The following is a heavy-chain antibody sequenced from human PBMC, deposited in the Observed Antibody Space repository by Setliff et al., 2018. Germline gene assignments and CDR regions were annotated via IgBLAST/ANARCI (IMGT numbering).Heavy chain of an antibody. CDR2: IYRDGNT. D-gene: IGHD5-18*01. CDR1: GYSINSGYY. V-gene: IGHV4-38-2*02. J-gene: IGHJ6*03. Sequence: NPSETLSLTCAVSGYSINSGYYWGWIRQSPGKGLEWIGSIYRDGNTYYNPSLRSRVTISVDTSKNQFSLNLSSVTAADTAVYYCARDGYGDDWNTFVDVYYYYMDVWGKGTTVTV. CDR3: ARDGYGDDWNTFVDVYYYYMDV.